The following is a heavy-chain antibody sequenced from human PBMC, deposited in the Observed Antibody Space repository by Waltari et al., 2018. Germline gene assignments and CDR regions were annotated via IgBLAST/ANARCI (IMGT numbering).Heavy chain of an antibody. J-gene: IGHJ4*02. CDR1: GFTFSRFG. Sequence: QVQLVESGGGVVQSGRSLRLSCAASGFTFSRFGMHWVRQAPGKGLGWGAVIWHDGSNEYYVDSVKGRFTISRDNSKNTLYLQMNSLRAEDSAVYYCASQSTTLFDYWGQGTLVTVSS. D-gene: IGHD2-15*01. V-gene: IGHV3-33*01. CDR3: ASQSTTLFDY. CDR2: IWHDGSNE.